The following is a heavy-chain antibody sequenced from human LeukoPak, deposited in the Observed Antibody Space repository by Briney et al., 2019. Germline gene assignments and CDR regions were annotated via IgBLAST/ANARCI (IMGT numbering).Heavy chain of an antibody. Sequence: PSETLSLTCTVSGGSISSYYWSWIRQPAGKGLEWIGRIYTSGSTNYNPSLKSRVTMSVDTSKNQFSLKLSSVTAADTAVYYCAREAHRVAAVTFFPAFDIWGQGIMVTVSS. J-gene: IGHJ3*02. CDR1: GGSISSYY. CDR2: IYTSGST. CDR3: AREAHRVAAVTFFPAFDI. D-gene: IGHD2-15*01. V-gene: IGHV4-4*07.